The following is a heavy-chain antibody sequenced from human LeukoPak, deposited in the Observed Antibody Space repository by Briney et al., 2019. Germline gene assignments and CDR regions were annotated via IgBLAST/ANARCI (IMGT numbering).Heavy chain of an antibody. V-gene: IGHV1-8*03. J-gene: IGHJ6*03. Sequence: ASVTVSCKASGYTFTSYGISWVRQATGQGLEWMGWMNPNSGNTGYAQKFQGRVTITRNTSISTAYMELSSLRSEDTAVYYCARGATTYYYYYYMDVWGKGTTVTVSS. CDR2: MNPNSGNT. D-gene: IGHD4-17*01. CDR1: GYTFTSYG. CDR3: ARGATTYYYYYYMDV.